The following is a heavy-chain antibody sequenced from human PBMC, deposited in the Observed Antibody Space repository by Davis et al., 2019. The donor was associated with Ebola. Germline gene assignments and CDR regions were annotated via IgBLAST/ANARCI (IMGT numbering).Heavy chain of an antibody. V-gene: IGHV3-7*03. CDR3: ASLGVNTMYDY. D-gene: IGHD3-10*01. J-gene: IGHJ4*02. Sequence: GESLKISCAASGFTFSNYWMTWVRQAPGKGLEWVANIKKDGSEKHYVDSVKGRFTISRDNAKNSLYLQMNSLRAEDTAVYYCASLGVNTMYDYWGQGTLVTVSS. CDR2: IKKDGSEK. CDR1: GFTFSNYW.